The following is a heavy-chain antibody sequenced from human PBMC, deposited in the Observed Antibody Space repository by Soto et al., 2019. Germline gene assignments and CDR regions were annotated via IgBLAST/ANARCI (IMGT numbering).Heavy chain of an antibody. CDR2: ISAYNGNT. CDR1: GYTFTSYC. V-gene: IGHV1-18*01. CDR3: ARDKGVYSGYDGTGWAY. Sequence: ASVKVSCTDSGYTFTSYCISWLRQAPGQGLEWMGWISAYNGNTDYAQKLQGRVTMTTDTSTSTAYMEQRSLRSDETAVYYCARDKGVYSGYDGTGWAYWGQGTLVTVSS. J-gene: IGHJ4*02. D-gene: IGHD5-12*01.